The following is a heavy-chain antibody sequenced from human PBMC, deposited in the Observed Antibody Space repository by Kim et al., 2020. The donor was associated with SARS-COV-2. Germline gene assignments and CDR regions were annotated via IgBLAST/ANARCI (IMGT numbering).Heavy chain of an antibody. D-gene: IGHD2-2*01. CDR3: ARDKCSSTSCYEYYGMYV. CDR1: GFTFSSYG. V-gene: IGHV3-33*01. CDR2: IWYDGSNK. Sequence: GGSLRLSCAASGFTFSSYGMHWVRQAPGKGLEWVAVIWYDGSNKYYADSVKGRFTISRDNSKNTLYLQMNSLRAEDTAVYYCARDKCSSTSCYEYYGMYVWGHGTTVTVSS. J-gene: IGHJ6*02.